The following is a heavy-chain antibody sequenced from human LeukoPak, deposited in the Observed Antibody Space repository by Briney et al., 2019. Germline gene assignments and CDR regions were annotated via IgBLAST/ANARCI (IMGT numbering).Heavy chain of an antibody. CDR3: ARVRQWLVKRAHFDY. Sequence: PSETLSLTCTVSGGSVSSGSYYWSWIRQPPGKGLEWIGEINHRGSTNYNPSLKSRVTISVDTSKNQFSLKLSSVTAADTAVYYCARVRQWLVKRAHFDYWGQGTLVTVSS. D-gene: IGHD6-19*01. CDR2: INHRGST. V-gene: IGHV4-39*07. J-gene: IGHJ4*02. CDR1: GGSVSSGSYY.